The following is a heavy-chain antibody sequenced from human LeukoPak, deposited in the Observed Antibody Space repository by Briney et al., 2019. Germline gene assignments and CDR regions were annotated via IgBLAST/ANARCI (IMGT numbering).Heavy chain of an antibody. V-gene: IGHV3-23*01. CDR3: AKDRGYCSSTSCRPRVFGY. D-gene: IGHD2-2*01. CDR2: ISGSGGST. Sequence: GGSVRLSCAASGFTFNSYDMIWVRQAPGKGLEWVSAISGSGGSTYYADSVKGRLTIPSDNSKNTLYLQMSSLRAEDTAVYYCAKDRGYCSSTSCRPRVFGYWGQGTLVTVSS. CDR1: GFTFNSYD. J-gene: IGHJ4*02.